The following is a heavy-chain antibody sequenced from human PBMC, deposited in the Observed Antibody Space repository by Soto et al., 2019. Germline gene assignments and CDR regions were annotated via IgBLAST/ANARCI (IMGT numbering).Heavy chain of an antibody. CDR1: GGSISPYY. CDR2: IYYGGST. D-gene: IGHD3-22*01. V-gene: IGHV4-59*08. J-gene: IGHJ6*02. Sequence: SETLSLTCTVSGGSISPYYWSWIRQPPGKGLEWVGYIYYGGSTSYNPSLKSRVTISLETSKNQFSLKLSSVTAADTAVYYCARRLYYDSSGFEGGGMDVWGQGTTVTVSS. CDR3: ARRLYYDSSGFEGGGMDV.